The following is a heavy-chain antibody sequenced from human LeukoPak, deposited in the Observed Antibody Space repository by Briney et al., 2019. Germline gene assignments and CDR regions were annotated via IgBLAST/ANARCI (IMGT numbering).Heavy chain of an antibody. CDR3: ARICSTTDCLISA. Sequence: GRSLRLSCAASGFTFSSYGMHWVRQAPGKGLVWVARISTDGSYTSYADCVKGRFTISRDNAKNTVYLQMSSLRAEDTAIYYCARICSTTDCLISAWGQGTLVTVSS. V-gene: IGHV3-74*01. CDR1: GFTFSSYG. D-gene: IGHD2-2*01. CDR2: ISTDGSYT. J-gene: IGHJ4*02.